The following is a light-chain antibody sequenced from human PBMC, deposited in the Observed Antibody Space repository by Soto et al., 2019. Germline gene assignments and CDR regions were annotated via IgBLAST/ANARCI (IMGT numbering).Light chain of an antibody. CDR2: GNK. V-gene: IGLV1-40*01. CDR3: HSHHNSMSVLYV. J-gene: IGLJ1*01. CDR1: SSNIGAGYD. Sequence: QSVLTQPPSVAGAPGQRVTISCIGSSSNIGAGYDVHWYQHLPGTAPKLLIYGNKNRPSGVPDRFSGSKSGTSASLAITGLQAEDEDDYYCHSHHNSMSVLYVLVXGTKATVL.